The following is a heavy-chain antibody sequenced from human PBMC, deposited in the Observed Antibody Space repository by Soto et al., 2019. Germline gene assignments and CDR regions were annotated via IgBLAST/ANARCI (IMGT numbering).Heavy chain of an antibody. D-gene: IGHD3-10*01. CDR2: IYYSGST. CDR3: ATVGGFGATTIDY. CDR1: GGSISSGDYY. J-gene: IGHJ4*02. V-gene: IGHV4-30-4*01. Sequence: QVQLQESGPGLVKPSQTLSLTCTVSGGSISSGDYYWSWIRQPPGKGLEWIGYIYYSGSTYYNPSLKSRVPISVDTSKNQFSLKLSSVTAADTAVYYCATVGGFGATTIDYWGQGTLVTVSS.